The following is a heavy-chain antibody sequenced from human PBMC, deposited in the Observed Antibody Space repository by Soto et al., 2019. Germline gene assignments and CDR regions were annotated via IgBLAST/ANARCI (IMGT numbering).Heavy chain of an antibody. D-gene: IGHD1-26*01. J-gene: IGHJ4*02. CDR3: VRESDSGISAPFDY. Sequence: GGSLRLSCVVSGFTFSGFEMSWVRQAPGKGLEWVSYISTSGVTIYYADSVKGRFTISRDNAKNALYLQMSSLRADDTAVYYCVRESDSGISAPFDYWGQGTLVTVSS. CDR2: ISTSGVTI. V-gene: IGHV3-48*03. CDR1: GFTFSGFE.